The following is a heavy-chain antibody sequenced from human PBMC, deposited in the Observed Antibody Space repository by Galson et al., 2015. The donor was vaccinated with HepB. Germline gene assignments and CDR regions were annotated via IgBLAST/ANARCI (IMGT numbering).Heavy chain of an antibody. D-gene: IGHD2-8*01. CDR3: ARGLGRNGFDP. CDR1: GFTFSSYW. V-gene: IGHV3-7*01. Sequence: SLRLSCAASGFTFSSYWMSWVRQAPGKGLEWVANIKQDGSEKYYVDSVKGRFTISRGNAKNSLYLQMNSLRDEDTAVYYCARGLGRNGFDPWGQGTLVTVSS. CDR2: IKQDGSEK. J-gene: IGHJ5*02.